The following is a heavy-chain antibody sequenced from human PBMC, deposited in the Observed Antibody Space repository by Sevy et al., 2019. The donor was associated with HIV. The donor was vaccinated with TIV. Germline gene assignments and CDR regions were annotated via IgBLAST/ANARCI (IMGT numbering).Heavy chain of an antibody. J-gene: IGHJ6*02. Sequence: GGSLRLSCAASGFTFSNAWMSWVRQAPGKGLEWVGRIKSKTDGGTTDYVAPVKGRFTMSREDSKNTLFLQMNSLKTEDTAVYYCSTDPIIVLLVTDGMDVWGQGTTVTVSS. CDR1: GFTFSNAW. CDR2: IKSKTDGGTT. V-gene: IGHV3-15*01. D-gene: IGHD2-8*02. CDR3: STDPIIVLLVTDGMDV.